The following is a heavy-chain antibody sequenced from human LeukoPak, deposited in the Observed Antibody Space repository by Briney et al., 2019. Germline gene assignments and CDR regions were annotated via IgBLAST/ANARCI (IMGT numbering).Heavy chain of an antibody. CDR3: ARGYSSGWARGYFDY. J-gene: IGHJ4*02. D-gene: IGHD6-19*01. Sequence: SQTLSLTCTVSGGSISSGSYYWSWIRQPAGQGLEWIGRIYTSGSTNYNPSLKSRVTISVDTSKNQFSLKLSSVTAADTAVYYCARGYSSGWARGYFDYWGQGTLVTVSS. CDR1: GGSISSGSYY. CDR2: IYTSGST. V-gene: IGHV4-61*02.